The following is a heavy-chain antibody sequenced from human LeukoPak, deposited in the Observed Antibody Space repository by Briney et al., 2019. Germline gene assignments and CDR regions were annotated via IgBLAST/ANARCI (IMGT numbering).Heavy chain of an antibody. CDR1: SGSISRHY. D-gene: IGHD6-13*01. J-gene: IGHJ6*02. Sequence: SETLSLTCNVSSGSISRHYWSWIRQPPGKGLEWIAYIYYRGSTNYNPSLTSRVTISVDASKNQFSLKLTSVTAADTAVYYCARSLSTGPSAAGDAFYFYYGLDVWGQGTTVTVSS. CDR3: ARSLSTGPSAAGDAFYFYYGLDV. V-gene: IGHV4-59*11. CDR2: IYYRGST.